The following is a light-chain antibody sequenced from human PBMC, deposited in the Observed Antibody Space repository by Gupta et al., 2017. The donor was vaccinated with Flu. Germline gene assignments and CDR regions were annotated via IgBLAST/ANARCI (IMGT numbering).Light chain of an antibody. CDR1: AGSVSSDNY. CDR2: STN. Sequence: QPAATQEPSLSVSPGGTVTLTCGFAAGSVSSDNYPTWYHQTPGQPPRPLIYSTNRRSSGVPDRFSGSARGSTAALTITRAKPEEDGDYFCLLAVGGGISLFGGGTKLTVL. CDR3: LLAVGGGISL. V-gene: IGLV8-61*01. J-gene: IGLJ2*01.